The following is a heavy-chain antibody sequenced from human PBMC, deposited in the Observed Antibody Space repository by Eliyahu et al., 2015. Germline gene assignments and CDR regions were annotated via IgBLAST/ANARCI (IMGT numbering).Heavy chain of an antibody. CDR3: ARGGEYAGYY. CDR1: GXSVTAGNSF. Sequence: QVQLQESGPGLVKPSETLSLTCTVPGXSVTAGNSFWSWIRQPPGKGLEWIGXIFYXGRTHXNPSLQSRVTISVDTSKNQFSLKLTSMTTADTAVYYCARGGEYAGYYWGQGALVTVSS. J-gene: IGHJ4*02. V-gene: IGHV4-61*01. D-gene: IGHD2-8*01. CDR2: IFYXGRT.